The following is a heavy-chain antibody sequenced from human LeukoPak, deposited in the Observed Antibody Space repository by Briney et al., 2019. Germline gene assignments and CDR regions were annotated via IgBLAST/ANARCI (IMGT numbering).Heavy chain of an antibody. V-gene: IGHV3-30*18. CDR3: AKDVRYYDFWSGSKRYYGMDV. J-gene: IGHJ6*02. Sequence: GGSLRLSCAASGFTFSSYGMHWVRQAPGKGLEGVAVISYDGGNKYYADSVKGRFTISRDNSKNTLYLQMNSLRAEDTAVYYCAKDVRYYDFWSGSKRYYGMDVWGQGTTVTVSS. CDR1: GFTFSSYG. CDR2: ISYDGGNK. D-gene: IGHD3-3*01.